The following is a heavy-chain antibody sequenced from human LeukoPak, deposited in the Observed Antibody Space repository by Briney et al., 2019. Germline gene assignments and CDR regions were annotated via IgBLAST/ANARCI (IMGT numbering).Heavy chain of an antibody. V-gene: IGHV3-30-3*01. J-gene: IGHJ1*01. CDR3: ARDPLMVRGVIITKYFQH. Sequence: GGSLRLPCAASGFTFSSYAMHWVRRAPGKGLEWVAVISYDGSNIKYYADSVKGRFTISRDNSKNTLYLHMNSLRAEDTAVYYCARDPLMVRGVIITKYFQHWGQGTLVTVSS. CDR1: GFTFSSYA. D-gene: IGHD3-10*01. CDR2: ISYDGSNIK.